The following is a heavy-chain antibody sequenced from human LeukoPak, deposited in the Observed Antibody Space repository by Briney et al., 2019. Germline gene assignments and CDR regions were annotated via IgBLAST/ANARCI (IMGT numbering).Heavy chain of an antibody. Sequence: SVTVSCKASGYTFTGYYMHWVRQAPGQGLEWMGRIIPILGIANYAQKFQGRVTINADKSTSTAYMELSRLRSDDTAVYYCARDLAVAGTSYFDYWGQGTLVTVSS. CDR2: IIPILGIA. V-gene: IGHV1-69*04. J-gene: IGHJ4*02. CDR3: ARDLAVAGTSYFDY. CDR1: GYTFTGYY. D-gene: IGHD6-19*01.